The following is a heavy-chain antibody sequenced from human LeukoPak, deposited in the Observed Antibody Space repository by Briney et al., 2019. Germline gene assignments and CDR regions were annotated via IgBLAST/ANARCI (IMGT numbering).Heavy chain of an antibody. J-gene: IGHJ4*02. V-gene: IGHV3-7*01. CDR3: AREVHPAAAEDY. CDR1: GFTFNSYT. Sequence: GGSLRLSCAASGFTFNSYTMSWVRQAPGKGLEWVANIKQDGSERHYVDSVKGRFTISRDNTKNSLFLQMNSLRAEDTAVYYCAREVHPAAAEDYWGQGTLVTVSP. CDR2: IKQDGSER. D-gene: IGHD6-13*01.